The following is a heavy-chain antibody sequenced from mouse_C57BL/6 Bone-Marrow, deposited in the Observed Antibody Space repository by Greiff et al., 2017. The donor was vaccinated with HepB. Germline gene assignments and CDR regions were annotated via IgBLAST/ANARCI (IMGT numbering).Heavy chain of an antibody. CDR3: ARPLDAILEGYFDY. D-gene: IGHD2-3*01. V-gene: IGHV1-72*01. CDR2: IDPNSGGT. J-gene: IGHJ2*01. Sequence: QVHVKQPGAELVKPGASVKLSCKASGYTFTSYWMHWVKQRPGRGLEWIGRIDPNSGGTKYNEKFKSKATLTVDKPSSTAYMQLSSLTSEDSAVYYCARPLDAILEGYFDYWGQGTTLTVSS. CDR1: GYTFTSYW.